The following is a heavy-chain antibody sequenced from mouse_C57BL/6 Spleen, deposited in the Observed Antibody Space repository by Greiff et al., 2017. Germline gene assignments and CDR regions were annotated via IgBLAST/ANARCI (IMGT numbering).Heavy chain of an antibody. D-gene: IGHD1-1*01. CDR1: GYSITSGYY. J-gene: IGHJ1*03. Sequence: LQQSGPGLVKPSQSLSLTCSVTGYSITSGYYWNWIRQFPGNKLEWMGYISYDGSNNYNPSLKNRISITRDTSKNQFFLKLNSVTTEDTATYYCARGKDYYGSSYYWYFDVWGTGTTVTVSS. CDR2: ISYDGSN. V-gene: IGHV3-6*01. CDR3: ARGKDYYGSSYYWYFDV.